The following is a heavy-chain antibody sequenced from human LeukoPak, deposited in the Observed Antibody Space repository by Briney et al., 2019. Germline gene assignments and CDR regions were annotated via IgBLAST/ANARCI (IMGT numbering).Heavy chain of an antibody. V-gene: IGHV4-59*08. Sequence: SETLSLTCTVSGGSISSYYWSWIRQPPGKGLEWIGYICYSGSTNYNPSLKSRVTISVDTSKNQFSLKLSSVTAADTAVYYCARLLVSSAFDIWGQGTMVTVSS. CDR1: GGSISSYY. D-gene: IGHD6-6*01. J-gene: IGHJ3*02. CDR3: ARLLVSSAFDI. CDR2: ICYSGST.